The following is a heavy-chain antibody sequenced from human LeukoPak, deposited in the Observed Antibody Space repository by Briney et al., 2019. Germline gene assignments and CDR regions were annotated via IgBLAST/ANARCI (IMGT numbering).Heavy chain of an antibody. CDR3: ARQCCPAVAGTFFDY. CDR1: GGSISSYY. CDR2: IYYNGTT. V-gene: IGHV4-59*08. J-gene: IGHJ4*02. D-gene: IGHD6-19*01. Sequence: PSETLSLTCTVSGGSISSYYWSWIRQPPEKGLEWIGYIYYNGTTNYNPSLKSRVTISVDTSRNQFSLKLNSVTAADTAVYYCARQCCPAVAGTFFDYWGQGTPVTVS.